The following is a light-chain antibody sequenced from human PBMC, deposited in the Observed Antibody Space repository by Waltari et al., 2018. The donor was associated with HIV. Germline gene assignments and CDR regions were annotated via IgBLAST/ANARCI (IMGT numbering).Light chain of an antibody. J-gene: IGLJ2*01. CDR1: TSDVGGYNY. Sequence: QSALTQPASVSASPGQSITISCTGTTSDVGGYNYVSWYQQYPGKAPKLMIYAVTNRPSGVSNRFSGSKSGDTASLTISGLQAEDEADYYCSSYSSSATLIFGGGTKLTVL. CDR2: AVT. CDR3: SSYSSSATLI. V-gene: IGLV2-14*01.